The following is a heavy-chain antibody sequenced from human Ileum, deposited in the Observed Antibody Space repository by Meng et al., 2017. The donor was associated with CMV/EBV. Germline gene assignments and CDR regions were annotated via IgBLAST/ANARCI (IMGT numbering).Heavy chain of an antibody. CDR3: ARVSYSNSLYYLDY. J-gene: IGHJ4*02. Sequence: SGGSVKSGSYYWRWIRQPPGKGLEWIGYIYYSGSTNYNPSLKNRVTISIDTSKNQFSLKLTSVTAADTAVYYCARVSYSNSLYYLDYWGQGTLVTVSS. CDR2: IYYSGST. D-gene: IGHD6-6*01. CDR1: GGSVKSGSYY. V-gene: IGHV4-61*01.